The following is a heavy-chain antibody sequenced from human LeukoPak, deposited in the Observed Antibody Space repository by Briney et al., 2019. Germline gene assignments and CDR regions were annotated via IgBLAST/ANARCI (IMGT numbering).Heavy chain of an antibody. D-gene: IGHD2-2*01. CDR2: INHSGST. CDR1: GGSFSGYY. CDR3: ARGGWDIVVVPAAKGWFDH. Sequence: SETLSLTCAVYGGSFSGYYWSWIRQPPGKGLEWIGEINHSGSTNYNPSLKSRVTISVDTSKNQFSLKLSSVTAADTAVYYCARGGWDIVVVPAAKGWFDHWGQGTLVTVSS. J-gene: IGHJ5*02. V-gene: IGHV4-34*01.